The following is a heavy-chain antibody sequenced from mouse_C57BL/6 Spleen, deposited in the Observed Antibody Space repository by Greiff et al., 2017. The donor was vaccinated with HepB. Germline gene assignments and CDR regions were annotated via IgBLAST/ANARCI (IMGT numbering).Heavy chain of an antibody. CDR3: ARETAQATFDY. CDR1: GYAFSSYW. CDR2: IYPGDGDT. V-gene: IGHV1-80*01. Sequence: VKLQESGAELVKPGASVKISCKASGYAFSSYWMNWVKQRPGKGLEWIGQIYPGDGDTNYNGKFKGKATLTADKSSSTAYMQLSSLTSEDSAVYFCARETAQATFDYWGQGTTLTVSS. D-gene: IGHD3-2*02. J-gene: IGHJ2*01.